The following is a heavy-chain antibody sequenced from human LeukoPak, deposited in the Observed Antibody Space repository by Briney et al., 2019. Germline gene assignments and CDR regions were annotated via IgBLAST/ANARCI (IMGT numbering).Heavy chain of an antibody. V-gene: IGHV3-23*01. CDR1: GFTFSSYA. CDR2: ISGSGGST. CDR3: ARGGTYYDYWSDS. D-gene: IGHD3-3*01. Sequence: GGSLRLSCAASGFTFSSYAMSWVRQAPGKGLEWVSAISGSGGSTYYADSVKGRFTISRDHSKSTLYLQMNSLRPEDTAVYYCARGGTYYDYWSDSWGQGTLVTVSS. J-gene: IGHJ5*02.